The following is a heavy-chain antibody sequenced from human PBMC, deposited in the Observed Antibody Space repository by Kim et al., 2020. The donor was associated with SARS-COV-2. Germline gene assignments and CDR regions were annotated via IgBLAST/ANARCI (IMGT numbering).Heavy chain of an antibody. D-gene: IGHD3-3*01. CDR1: GYTFTSYG. V-gene: IGHV1-18*04. CDR3: ARDRRYERVLEWPHPAY. Sequence: ASVKVSCKASGYTFTSYGISWVRQAPGQGLEWMGWISAYNGNTNYAQKLQGRVTMTTDTSTSTAYMELRSLRSDDTAVYYCARDRRYERVLEWPHPAYWGQGTLVTVSS. J-gene: IGHJ4*02. CDR2: ISAYNGNT.